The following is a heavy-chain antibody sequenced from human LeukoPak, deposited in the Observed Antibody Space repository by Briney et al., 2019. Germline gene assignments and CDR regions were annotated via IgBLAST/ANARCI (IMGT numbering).Heavy chain of an antibody. CDR2: IYYSGST. CDR3: AYYDFWSGYYIDY. Sequence: GSLRLSCAASGFTFSSYGMHWIRQPPGKGLEWIGSIYYSGSTYYNPSLKSRVTISVDTSKNQFSLKLSSVTAADTAVYYCAYYDFWSGYYIDYWGQGTLVTVSS. V-gene: IGHV4-39*01. J-gene: IGHJ4*02. CDR1: GFTFSSYG. D-gene: IGHD3-3*01.